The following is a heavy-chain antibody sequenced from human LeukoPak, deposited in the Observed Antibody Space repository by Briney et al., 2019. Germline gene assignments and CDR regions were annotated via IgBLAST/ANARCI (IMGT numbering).Heavy chain of an antibody. CDR3: ASSHSSGSHFDY. V-gene: IGHV4-34*01. Sequence: SETLSLTCAVYGGSFSGDFWSWIRQSPGKGLEWIGEINHGGSTTHNPSLQSRVTMSVDTSTNQISLKMTSVTAADTAIYYCASSHSSGSHFDYWGQGTLVTVSS. J-gene: IGHJ4*02. D-gene: IGHD3-22*01. CDR2: INHGGST. CDR1: GGSFSGDF.